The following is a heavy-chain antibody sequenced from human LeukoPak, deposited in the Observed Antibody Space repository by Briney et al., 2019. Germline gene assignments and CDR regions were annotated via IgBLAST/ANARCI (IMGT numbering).Heavy chain of an antibody. V-gene: IGHV3-30*03. D-gene: IGHD6-13*01. CDR3: TTQTAADLAEYFQH. Sequence: PGRSLRLSCAASGFTFSSYGIHWVRQAPGKGLEWVAAISCDGSNKYYADSVKGRFTISRDDSKNMLYLQMNSLKTEDTAVYYCTTQTAADLAEYFQHWGQGTLVTVSS. J-gene: IGHJ1*01. CDR2: ISCDGSNK. CDR1: GFTFSSYG.